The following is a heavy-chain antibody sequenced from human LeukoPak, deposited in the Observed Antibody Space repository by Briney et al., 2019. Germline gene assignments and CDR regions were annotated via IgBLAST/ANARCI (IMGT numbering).Heavy chain of an antibody. CDR1: GYTFTGYY. CDR2: INPNSGGT. V-gene: IGHV1-2*02. D-gene: IGHD3-10*01. CDR3: ARVRLTNYGSGSYGY. J-gene: IGHJ4*02. Sequence: ASVKVSCKASGYTFTGYYMHWVRQAPGQGLEWMGWINPNSGGTNYARKFQGRVTMTRDTSISTAYMELSRLRSDDTAVYYCARVRLTNYGSGSYGYWGQGTLVTVSS.